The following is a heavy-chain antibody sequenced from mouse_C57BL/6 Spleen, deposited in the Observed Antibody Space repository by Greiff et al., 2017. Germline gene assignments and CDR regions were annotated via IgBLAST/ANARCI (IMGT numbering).Heavy chain of an antibody. V-gene: IGHV5-17*01. D-gene: IGHD2-4*01. CDR3: ARGGDYDEGYYFDY. CDR1: GFTFSDYG. CDR2: ISSGSSTI. Sequence: EVQGVESGGGLVKPGGSLKLSCAASGFTFSDYGMHWVRQAPEKGLEWVAYISSGSSTIYYADTVKGRFTISRDNAKNTLFLQMTSLRSEDTAMYYCARGGDYDEGYYFDYWGQGTTLTVSS. J-gene: IGHJ2*01.